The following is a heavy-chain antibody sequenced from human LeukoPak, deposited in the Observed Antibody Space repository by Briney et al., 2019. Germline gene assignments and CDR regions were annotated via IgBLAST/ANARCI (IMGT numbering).Heavy chain of an antibody. CDR3: ARRSVAAPYCFDY. D-gene: IGHD6-19*01. CDR2: INHSGST. V-gene: IGHV4-34*01. CDR1: GFTFSSYG. J-gene: IGHJ4*02. Sequence: GSLRLSCAASGFTFSSYGMSWVRQPPGKGLEWIGEINHSGSTNYNPSLKSRVTISVDTSKNQFSLKLSSVTAADTAVYYCARRSVAAPYCFDYWGQGTLVTVSS.